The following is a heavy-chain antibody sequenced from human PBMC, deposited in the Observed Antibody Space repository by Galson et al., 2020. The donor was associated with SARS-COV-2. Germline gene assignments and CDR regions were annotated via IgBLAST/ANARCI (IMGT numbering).Heavy chain of an antibody. J-gene: IGHJ6*03. Sequence: SETLSLTCTVSGYSISSGYYWGWIRQPPGKGLEWIGSIYHSGSTYYNQSLKSRVTISVDTSKNQFSLKLRSVTAADTAVYYCARGHESAVAGILLPYYYYYMDVWGKGTTVTVSS. CDR1: GYSISSGYY. V-gene: IGHV4-38-2*02. D-gene: IGHD6-19*01. CDR2: IYHSGST. CDR3: ARGHESAVAGILLPYYYYYMDV.